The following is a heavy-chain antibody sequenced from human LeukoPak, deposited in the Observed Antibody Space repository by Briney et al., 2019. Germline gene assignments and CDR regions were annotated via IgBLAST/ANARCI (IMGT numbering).Heavy chain of an antibody. D-gene: IGHD3-10*01. CDR2: IIPIFGTA. CDR3: ARSEESGAYYYGSGRPYGMDV. V-gene: IGHV1-69*01. Sequence: SVTVSCKASGGTFSSYAISWVRQAPGQGLEWMGGIIPIFGTANYAQKFQGRVTITADESTSTAYMELSSLRSEDTAVYYCARSEESGAYYYGSGRPYGMDVWGKGTTVTVSS. J-gene: IGHJ6*04. CDR1: GGTFSSYA.